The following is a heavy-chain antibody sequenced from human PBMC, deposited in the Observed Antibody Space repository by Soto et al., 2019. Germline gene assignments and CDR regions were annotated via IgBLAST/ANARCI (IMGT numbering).Heavy chain of an antibody. J-gene: IGHJ4*02. D-gene: IGHD4-17*01. Sequence: QITLKESGPTLVSPAQTLTLTCDFSGFSLSTYDMGVAWIRQPPGKALEWLALIYWDDDKRYSPSLKDRLAISKDTSSNQLVLTITNTDPGDTATYFCAHAGDYDLLTFDHWGPGTLVTVSS. CDR2: IYWDDDK. CDR1: GFSLSTYDMG. V-gene: IGHV2-5*02. CDR3: AHAGDYDLLTFDH.